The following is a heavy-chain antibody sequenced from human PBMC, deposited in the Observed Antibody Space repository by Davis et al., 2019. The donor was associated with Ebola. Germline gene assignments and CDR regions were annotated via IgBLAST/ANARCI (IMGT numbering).Heavy chain of an antibody. V-gene: IGHV3-30-3*01. CDR3: ARVQNYDCWSGLGY. D-gene: IGHD3-3*01. CDR1: GFNFSRYA. CDR2: ISYDGSNE. Sequence: PGGSLRLSCAASGFNFSRYAMPWVRQAPGKGLEWLAVISYDGSNEYYAVSVKGRFIVSRDNSKNTLSLQMNSLRGEDTAVYYCARVQNYDCWSGLGYWGQGVLVTVSS. J-gene: IGHJ4*02.